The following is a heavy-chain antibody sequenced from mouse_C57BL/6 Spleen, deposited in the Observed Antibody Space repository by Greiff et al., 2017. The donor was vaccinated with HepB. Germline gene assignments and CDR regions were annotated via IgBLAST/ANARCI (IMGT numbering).Heavy chain of an antibody. V-gene: IGHV1-59*01. CDR1: GYTFTSYW. J-gene: IGHJ4*01. CDR2: IDPSDSYT. CDR3: ARGYYGSSLMDY. D-gene: IGHD1-1*01. Sequence: LVRPGTSVKLSCKASGYTFTSYWMHWVKQRPGQGLEWIGVIDPSDSYTNYNQKFKGKATLTVDTSSSTAYMQLSSLTSEDSAVYYCARGYYGSSLMDYWGQGTSVTVSS.